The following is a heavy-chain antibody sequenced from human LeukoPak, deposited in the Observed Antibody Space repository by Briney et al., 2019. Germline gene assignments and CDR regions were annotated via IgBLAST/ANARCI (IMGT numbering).Heavy chain of an antibody. J-gene: IGHJ3*02. V-gene: IGHV3-30*02. CDR1: GFTFSNFG. D-gene: IGHD3-3*01. Sequence: GGSLRLSCAASGFTFSNFGMHWVRQAPGKGLEWVAFIRFDGSNEYYADSVKGRFTISRDNSKNTLYLQMNSLRAEDTAVYYCAKDRLEWLLGIDAFHIWGQGTMVTVSS. CDR3: AKDRLEWLLGIDAFHI. CDR2: IRFDGSNE.